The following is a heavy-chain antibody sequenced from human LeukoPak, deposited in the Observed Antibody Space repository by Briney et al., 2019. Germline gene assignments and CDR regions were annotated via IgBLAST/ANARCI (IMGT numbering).Heavy chain of an antibody. CDR3: ARDFRDYRDYVAYFDS. Sequence: PGRSLRLSCSASGXTFSNYAMHWVRQAPGKGLEWVAVVLYDGTNQYYADSVKGRFTISRDNSRNTLYLQMNSLKVEDTAVYYCARDFRDYRDYVAYFDSWGQGTLVTVSS. D-gene: IGHD4-17*01. V-gene: IGHV3-30-3*01. J-gene: IGHJ4*02. CDR2: VLYDGTNQ. CDR1: GXTFSNYA.